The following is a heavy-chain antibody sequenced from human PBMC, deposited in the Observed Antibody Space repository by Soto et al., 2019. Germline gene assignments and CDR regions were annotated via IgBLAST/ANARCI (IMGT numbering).Heavy chain of an antibody. CDR1: GGSFSGYY. V-gene: IGHV4-34*09. Sequence: SLTCAVYGGSFSGYYWSWIRQRPGEGLEWIGFISYSGYTFQNPSLKSRLLLSVATSKNQFSLELSFVTAADTAVYYCARGPTPSWSSYRFSYFDSWGPGSLVTVSS. J-gene: IGHJ4*01. CDR2: ISYSGYT. CDR3: ARGPTPSWSSYRFSYFDS. D-gene: IGHD3-16*02.